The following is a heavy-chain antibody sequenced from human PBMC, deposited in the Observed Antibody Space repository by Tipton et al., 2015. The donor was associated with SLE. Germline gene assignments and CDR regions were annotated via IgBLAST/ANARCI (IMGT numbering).Heavy chain of an antibody. J-gene: IGHJ6*03. Sequence: TLSLTCTVSGGSITSSDWCSWVRQPPGRGLEWIGEIYHSGITNYKPALKSRVSMSLDTSKNQFSLQLSSVTAADTAFYFCARMEGGLMDVWGKGSTVTVSS. CDR1: GGSITSSDW. V-gene: IGHV4-4*01. CDR3: ARMEGGLMDV. CDR2: IYHSGIT. D-gene: IGHD3-16*01.